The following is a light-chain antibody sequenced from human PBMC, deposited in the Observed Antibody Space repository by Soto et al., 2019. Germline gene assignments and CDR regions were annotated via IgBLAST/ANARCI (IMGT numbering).Light chain of an antibody. CDR1: QTVSSSS. J-gene: IGKJ1*01. CDR2: GAS. CDR3: QQYGSSPRT. Sequence: DIVLTQSPGTLSLSPGERATLSCRASQTVSSSSLAWYQQKPGQAPRLLIFGASTRAAGFPDRFSGSGSGTDFTLTISRLEPEDFAVYYCQQYGSSPRTFGQGTKVESK. V-gene: IGKV3-20*01.